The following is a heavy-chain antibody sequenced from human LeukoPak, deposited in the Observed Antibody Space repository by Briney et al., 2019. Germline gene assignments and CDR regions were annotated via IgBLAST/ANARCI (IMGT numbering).Heavy chain of an antibody. V-gene: IGHV4-59*01. J-gene: IGHJ4*02. D-gene: IGHD2-15*01. Sequence: PSETLSLTCTVSGGSISSYYWSWIRQPPGKGLEWIGYIHYSGSTNYNPSLKSRVIISVDTSKNQFSLKLSSVTAADTAVYYCAREAPICSGGTCYDYWGQGTLVTASS. CDR1: GGSISSYY. CDR3: AREAPICSGGTCYDY. CDR2: IHYSGST.